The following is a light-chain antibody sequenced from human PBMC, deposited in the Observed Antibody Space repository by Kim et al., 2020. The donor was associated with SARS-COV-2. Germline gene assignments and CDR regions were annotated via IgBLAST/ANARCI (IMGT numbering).Light chain of an antibody. Sequence: ELTQPPSASGTPGQRVTISCSGSSSNIGSNYVYWYQQLPGTAPKLLIYRNNQRPSGVPDRFSGSKSGTSASLAISGRRSEDEADYYCAAWDDSLSGPVFGGGTKVTVL. CDR1: SSNIGSNY. J-gene: IGLJ3*02. CDR2: RNN. CDR3: AAWDDSLSGPV. V-gene: IGLV1-47*01.